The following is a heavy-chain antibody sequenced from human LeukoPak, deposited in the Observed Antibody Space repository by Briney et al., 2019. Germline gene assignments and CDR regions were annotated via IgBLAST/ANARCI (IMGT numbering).Heavy chain of an antibody. V-gene: IGHV3-7*01. CDR3: ARDPREGPYDSMP. CDR1: GFTFSSSW. CDR2: INQDGSEK. J-gene: IGHJ5*02. D-gene: IGHD3-22*01. Sequence: PGGSLRLSCAASGFTFSSSWMSWVRQAPGKGLEWVATINQDGSEKYYVDSVKGRFTISRDNAKNSLYLQMNSLRAEDTAVYYCARDPREGPYDSMPWGQGTLVTVSS.